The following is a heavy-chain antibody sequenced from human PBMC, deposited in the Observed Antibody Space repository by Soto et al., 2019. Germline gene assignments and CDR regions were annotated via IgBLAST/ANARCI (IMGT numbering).Heavy chain of an antibody. J-gene: IGHJ4*02. D-gene: IGHD2-15*01. CDR1: GFTFSSYS. Sequence: EVQLVQSGGGLVQPGGSLRLSCAASGFTFSSYSMNWVRQAPGKGLEWLSYISSGASTIHYADSVKGRFTISRDNAEKSVFLQMNSLSAEDTAVYYCAREQVVVAALDHGGQGTLVTVSS. CDR3: AREQVVVAALDH. V-gene: IGHV3-48*01. CDR2: ISSGASTI.